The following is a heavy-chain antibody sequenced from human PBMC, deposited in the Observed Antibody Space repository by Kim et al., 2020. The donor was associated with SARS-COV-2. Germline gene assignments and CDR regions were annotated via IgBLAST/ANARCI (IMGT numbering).Heavy chain of an antibody. Sequence: GGSLRLSCAASGFTFSSYGMHWVRQAPGKGLEWVAVISYDGSNKYYADSVKGRFTISRDNSKNTLYLQMNSLRAEDTAVYYCAKPYCSSTSCLYGMDVWGQGTTVTVSS. J-gene: IGHJ6*02. CDR1: GFTFSSYG. D-gene: IGHD2-2*01. CDR3: AKPYCSSTSCLYGMDV. V-gene: IGHV3-30*18. CDR2: ISYDGSNK.